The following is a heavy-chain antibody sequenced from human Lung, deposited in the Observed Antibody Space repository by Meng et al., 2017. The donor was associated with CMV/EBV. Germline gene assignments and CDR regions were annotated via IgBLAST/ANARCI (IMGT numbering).Heavy chain of an antibody. V-gene: IGHV4-39*07. D-gene: IGHD6-6*01. CDR3: ATDQQYSSSIY. CDR2: IYYSGST. Sequence: LXCTVSGDSISSSSYYWGWIRQPPGKGLEWIGSIYYSGSTNYNPSLKSRVTISIDTSKNQFSLKLSSVTAADTAVYYCATDQQYSSSIYWGQGTRVTVSS. CDR1: GDSISSSSYY. J-gene: IGHJ4*02.